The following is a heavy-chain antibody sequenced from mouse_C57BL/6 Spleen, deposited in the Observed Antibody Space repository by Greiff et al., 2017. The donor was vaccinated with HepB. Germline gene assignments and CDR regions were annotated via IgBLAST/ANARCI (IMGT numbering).Heavy chain of an antibody. CDR3: TEAGDYDYLDY. CDR2: SRLKSAKYAT. J-gene: IGHJ2*01. Sequence: EVKLEQSGGGLVQPGGSMKLSCVASGFTFSNYCMNWVRQSPEKGLEWVAQSRLKSAKYATNYAESVKGRFTISRDYSKSSVYLQINNLRAEDTGIYYCTEAGDYDYLDYWGQGTTVTVSS. D-gene: IGHD2-13*01. CDR1: GFTFSNYC. V-gene: IGHV6-3*01.